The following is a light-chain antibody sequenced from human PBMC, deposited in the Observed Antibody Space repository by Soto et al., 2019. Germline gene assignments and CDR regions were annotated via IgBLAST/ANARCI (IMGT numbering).Light chain of an antibody. V-gene: IGKV4-1*01. CDR3: QQCYSTCT. CDR2: WAS. CDR1: QRVLYSSNNKNS. J-gene: IGKJ5*01. Sequence: DIVMTQSPDSLAVSLGERATINCKSSQRVLYSSNNKNSLPYYQQKPGQPPKMVIYWASIRESGVPDRVSGSGSGTDFTLNISSLQAEDVAVHYCQQCYSTCTFGQGTRL.